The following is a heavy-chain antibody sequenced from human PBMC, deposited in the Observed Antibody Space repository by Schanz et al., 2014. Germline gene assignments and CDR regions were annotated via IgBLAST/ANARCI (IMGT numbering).Heavy chain of an antibody. V-gene: IGHV3-11*06. J-gene: IGHJ4*02. CDR3: ARVLGGDEGLDQ. Sequence: VQLVESGGGLIQPGGSLRLSCAVSGFTVSSNYMSWVRQAPGKGLEWVSYISGSDNYINYADSVKGRFTISRDNPKNSLCLQMNSLRAEDTALYYCARVLGGDEGLDQWGQGTLVTVSS. D-gene: IGHD4-17*01. CDR2: ISGSDNYI. CDR1: GFTVSSNY.